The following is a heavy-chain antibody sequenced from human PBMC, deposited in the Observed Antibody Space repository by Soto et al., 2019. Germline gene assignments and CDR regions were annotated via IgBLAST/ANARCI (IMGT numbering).Heavy chain of an antibody. V-gene: IGHV1-3*01. Sequence: ASVKVSCKASGYTFTSYAMHWVRQAPGQRLEWMGWINAGNGNTKYSQKFQGRVTITRDTSASTAYMELSSLRSEDTAVYYCARRVWRPLDYYDSSGYYIFDYWGQGTLVTVSS. J-gene: IGHJ4*02. CDR1: GYTFTSYA. CDR3: ARRVWRPLDYYDSSGYYIFDY. CDR2: INAGNGNT. D-gene: IGHD3-22*01.